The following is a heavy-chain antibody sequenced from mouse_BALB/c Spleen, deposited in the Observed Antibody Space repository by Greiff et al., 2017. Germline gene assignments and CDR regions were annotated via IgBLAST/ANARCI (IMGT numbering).Heavy chain of an antibody. CDR3: ASHYYGYVDYAMDY. CDR2: IWGDGST. V-gene: IGHV2-6-7*01. Sequence: QVHVKQSGPGLVAPSQSLSITCTVSGFSLTGYGVNWVRQPPGKGLEWLGMIWGDGSTDYNSALKSRLSISKDNSKSQVFLKMNSLQTDDTARYYCASHYYGYVDYAMDYWGQGTSVTVSS. D-gene: IGHD1-2*01. J-gene: IGHJ4*01. CDR1: GFSLTGYG.